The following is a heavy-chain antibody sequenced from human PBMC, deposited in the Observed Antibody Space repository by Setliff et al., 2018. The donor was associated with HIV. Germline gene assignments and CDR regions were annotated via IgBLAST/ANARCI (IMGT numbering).Heavy chain of an antibody. CDR3: AKGPLYSGYDLDYYCYYMDV. J-gene: IGHJ6*03. CDR1: GGSISSGSYY. V-gene: IGHV4-61*09. Sequence: SETLSLTCTVSGGSISSGSYYWSWIRQPAGKGLEWIGHIHTSGRASYNYNPFLKGRVTMSLDTSKNQISLKLTSVTASDTAVYYCAKGPLYSGYDLDYYCYYMDVWGKGTTVTVSS. D-gene: IGHD5-12*01. CDR2: IHTSGRASY.